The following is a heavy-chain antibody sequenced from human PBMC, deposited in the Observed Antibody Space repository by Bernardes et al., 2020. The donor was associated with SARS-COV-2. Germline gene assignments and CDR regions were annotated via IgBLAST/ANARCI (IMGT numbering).Heavy chain of an antibody. V-gene: IGHV1-2*02. Sequence: ASVKVSCKSSGYTFTDYYVHWARQAPGQGLEGKGWINPNTGVTNYAQKFQGRVTMTRDTSIRTAYMELTRLTSDDTAVYDCARGLEALGTLDFWGQGTLVTV. CDR1: GYTFTDYY. CDR3: ARGLEALGTLDF. J-gene: IGHJ4*02. CDR2: INPNTGVT.